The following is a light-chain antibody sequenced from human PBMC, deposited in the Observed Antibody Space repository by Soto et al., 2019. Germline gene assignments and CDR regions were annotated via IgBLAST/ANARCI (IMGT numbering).Light chain of an antibody. CDR3: QSFDSSLSASV. V-gene: IGLV1-40*01. CDR1: SSNIGAGYD. Sequence: QSVLTQPPSVSGAPGQRVTISCTGNSSNIGAGYDVHWYQQLPGTAPKLLINGNNNRPSGVPDLFSGSKSGTSASLAITGLQSEDEADYYCQSFDSSLSASVLGGGPKPPVL. J-gene: IGLJ3*02. CDR2: GNN.